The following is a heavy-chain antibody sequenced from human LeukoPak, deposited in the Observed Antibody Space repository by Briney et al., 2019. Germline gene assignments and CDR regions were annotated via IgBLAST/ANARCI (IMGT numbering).Heavy chain of an antibody. Sequence: PSETLSLTCAVYGGSFSGYYWSWIRQPPGKGLEWIGEINHSGSTNYNPSLKSRVTISVDTSKNQFSLKLSSVTAADTAVYYCARGGWGSSSSLGNGFDPWGQGTLVTVSS. CDR3: ARGGWGSSSSLGNGFDP. J-gene: IGHJ5*02. D-gene: IGHD6-6*01. V-gene: IGHV4-34*01. CDR2: INHSGST. CDR1: GGSFSGYY.